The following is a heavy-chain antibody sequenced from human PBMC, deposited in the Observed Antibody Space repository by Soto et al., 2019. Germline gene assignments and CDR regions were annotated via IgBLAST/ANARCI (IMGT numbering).Heavy chain of an antibody. CDR2: IKQDGSEK. J-gene: IGHJ3*02. Sequence: GGSLRLSCAASGFTFSSYWMSWVRQAPGKGLGWVANIKQDGSEKYYVDSVKGRFTISRDNAKNSLYLQMNSLRAEDTAVYYCARGGQGYYGSGSYYKGAFDIWGQGTMVTVSS. D-gene: IGHD3-10*01. V-gene: IGHV3-7*04. CDR1: GFTFSSYW. CDR3: ARGGQGYYGSGSYYKGAFDI.